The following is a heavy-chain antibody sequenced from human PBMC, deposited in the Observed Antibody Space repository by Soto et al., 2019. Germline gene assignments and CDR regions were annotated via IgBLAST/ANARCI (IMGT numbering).Heavy chain of an antibody. CDR1: GFTFSDYY. D-gene: IGHD3-10*01. Sequence: QAHLVESGGGLVKPGGSLRLACGVSGFTFSDYYMNWIRQAPGRGLEWLSYISTTGSYTSYAESVKGRFTISRDNAKTSVYLQLKSLRVEDTAVYYCARGDNYGSGPFGGTMDLWGQGTTVTVSS. V-gene: IGHV3-11*06. J-gene: IGHJ6*02. CDR2: ISTTGSYT. CDR3: ARGDNYGSGPFGGTMDL.